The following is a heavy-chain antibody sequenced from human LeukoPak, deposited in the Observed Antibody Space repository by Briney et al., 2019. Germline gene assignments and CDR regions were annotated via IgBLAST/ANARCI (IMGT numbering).Heavy chain of an antibody. CDR3: ARATYYYDSSGYYNGDNWFDP. J-gene: IGHJ5*02. CDR1: GYTFTSYD. CDR2: MNPNSGNT. Sequence: ASVKVSCKASGYTFTSYDINWVRQATGQGLEWMGWMNPNSGNTGYAQKFQGRVTMTRNTSISTAYMELSSLRSEDTAVYYCARATYYYDSSGYYNGDNWFDPWGQGTLVTVSS. D-gene: IGHD3-22*01. V-gene: IGHV1-8*01.